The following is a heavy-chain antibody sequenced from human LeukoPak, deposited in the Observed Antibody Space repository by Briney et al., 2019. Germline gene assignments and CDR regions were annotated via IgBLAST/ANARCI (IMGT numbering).Heavy chain of an antibody. J-gene: IGHJ4*02. CDR1: GFTFSSCE. D-gene: IGHD5-18*01. CDR2: ISSSGRPI. Sequence: GGALRLSCAASGFTFSSCEMYWGRQAPGKGLGWVSYISSSGRPIYNADSAKARFTISRDNAKNSLYLQVNSLSAEDTAVYYCARDLGDTTMVFDYWGQGTLVTVSS. CDR3: ARDLGDTTMVFDY. V-gene: IGHV3-48*03.